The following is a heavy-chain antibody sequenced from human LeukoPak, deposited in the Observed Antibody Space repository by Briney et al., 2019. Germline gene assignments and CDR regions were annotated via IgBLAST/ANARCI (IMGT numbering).Heavy chain of an antibody. CDR1: GFTFNTYA. V-gene: IGHV3-23*01. J-gene: IGHJ6*02. CDR2: ISGSGRTT. CDR3: ARDRTGGMASHYYYYGMDV. Sequence: QPGGSLRLSCAASGFTFNTYAMSWVRQAPGKGLEWVSGISGSGRTTYYADSVKGRFTISRDNSKNTLYVQMNSLRAEDTAVYYCARDRTGGMASHYYYYGMDVWGQGTTVTVSS. D-gene: IGHD5-24*01.